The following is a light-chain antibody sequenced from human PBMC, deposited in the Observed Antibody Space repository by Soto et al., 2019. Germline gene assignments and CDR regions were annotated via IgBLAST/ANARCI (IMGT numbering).Light chain of an antibody. V-gene: IGLV2-23*02. J-gene: IGLJ1*01. CDR2: EVS. CDR3: CSYAGSSSYV. Sequence: QSALTQPASLSVSPGQSITISCTGTSSDVGSYNLVSWYQQHPGKAPKLMIYEVSKRPSGVSNRFSGSKSGNTASLTISGLQAEDEADYYCCSYAGSSSYVFGNGTKVTVL. CDR1: SSDVGSYNL.